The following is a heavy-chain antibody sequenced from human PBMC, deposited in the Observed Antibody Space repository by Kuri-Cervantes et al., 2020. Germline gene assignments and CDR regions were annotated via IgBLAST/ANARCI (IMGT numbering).Heavy chain of an antibody. V-gene: IGHV3-21*06. CDR1: GFTLSDYS. J-gene: IGHJ6*02. CDR3: ARDIGIVGATAMEGHFYGMDV. CDR2: ISSSSSYI. D-gene: IGHD1-26*01. Sequence: GESLKISCAASGFTLSDYSMNWVRQAPGKGLEWVSSISSSSSYIYYADSVKGRFTIFRDNSKNMLYVDMDSLRVEDTATYFSARDIGIVGATAMEGHFYGMDVWGQGTTVTVSS.